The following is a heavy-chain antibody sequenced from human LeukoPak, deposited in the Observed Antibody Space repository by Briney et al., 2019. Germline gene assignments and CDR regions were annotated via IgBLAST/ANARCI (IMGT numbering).Heavy chain of an antibody. CDR1: GFTFSDYY. V-gene: IGHV3-11*06. D-gene: IGHD6-13*01. Sequence: GGSLRLSCAASGFTFSDYYMSWIRQAPGKGLGWVSYISSSSSYTNYADSVKGRFTISRDNAKNSLYLQMNSLRAEDTAVYYCARGGIAAAGSFDYWGQGTLVTVSS. J-gene: IGHJ4*02. CDR2: ISSSSSYT. CDR3: ARGGIAAAGSFDY.